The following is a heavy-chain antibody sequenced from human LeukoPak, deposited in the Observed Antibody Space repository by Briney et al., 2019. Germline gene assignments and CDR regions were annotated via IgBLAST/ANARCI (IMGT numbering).Heavy chain of an antibody. CDR1: GFTFSSYA. J-gene: IGHJ4*02. CDR3: AKESYDSSGYTFDY. Sequence: GGSLRLSCAASGFTFSSYAMSWVRQAPRKGLEWVSGISGSGGSTYYADSVKGRFTISRDNSKNTLYLQMNSLRAEDTAVYYCAKESYDSSGYTFDYWGQGTLVTVSS. CDR2: ISGSGGST. D-gene: IGHD3-22*01. V-gene: IGHV3-23*01.